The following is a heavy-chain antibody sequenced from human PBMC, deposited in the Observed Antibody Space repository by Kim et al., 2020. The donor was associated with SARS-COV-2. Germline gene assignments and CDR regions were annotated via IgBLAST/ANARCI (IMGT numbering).Heavy chain of an antibody. CDR2: IWYDGSNK. Sequence: GGSLRLSCAASGFTFSSYGMHWVRQAPGKGLEWVAVIWYDGSNKYYADSVKGRFTISRDNSKNTLYLQMNSLRAEDTAVYYCAKDHERSDYYYYGMDVWGQGTTVTVSS. V-gene: IGHV3-33*06. CDR1: GFTFSSYG. J-gene: IGHJ6*02. CDR3: AKDHERSDYYYYGMDV. D-gene: IGHD1-1*01.